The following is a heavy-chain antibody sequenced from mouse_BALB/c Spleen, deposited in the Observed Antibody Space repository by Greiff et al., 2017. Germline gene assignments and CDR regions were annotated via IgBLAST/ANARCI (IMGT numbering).Heavy chain of an antibody. CDR2: IWAGGST. V-gene: IGHV2-9*02. CDR3: AREGDRYDVRGYFDY. CDR1: GFSLTSYG. D-gene: IGHD2-14*01. J-gene: IGHJ2*01. Sequence: VQGVESGPGLVAPSQSLSITCTVSGFSLTSYGVHWVRQPPGKGLEWLGVIWAGGSTNYNSALMSRLSISKDNSKSQVFLKMNSLQTDDTAMYYCAREGDRYDVRGYFDYWGQGTTLTVSS.